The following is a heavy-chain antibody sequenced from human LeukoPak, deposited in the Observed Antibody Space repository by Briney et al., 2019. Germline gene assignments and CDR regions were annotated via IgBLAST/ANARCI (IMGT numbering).Heavy chain of an antibody. CDR1: GFTFSSFG. D-gene: IGHD4-23*01. Sequence: GGSLRLSCAASGFTFSSFGMHWVRQAPGKGLEWVAFIQYDGSNKYYADSVMGRFTISRDNSRNTLYLQMNSLRAEDTAVYYCARDYGGSSPFDYWGQGTLVTVSS. J-gene: IGHJ4*02. CDR2: IQYDGSNK. CDR3: ARDYGGSSPFDY. V-gene: IGHV3-30*19.